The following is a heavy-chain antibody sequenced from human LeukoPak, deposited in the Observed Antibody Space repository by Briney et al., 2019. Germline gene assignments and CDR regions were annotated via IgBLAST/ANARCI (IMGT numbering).Heavy chain of an antibody. J-gene: IGHJ4*02. CDR1: GFTFRSYS. Sequence: GGSLRLSCAASGFTFRSYSMNWVRQAPGKGLEWVSSISSSSSYIYYADSVKGRFTISRDNAKNSLYLQMNSLRAEDTAVYYCARGSSAGFMDFDYWGQGTLVTVSS. CDR2: ISSSSSYI. V-gene: IGHV3-21*01. D-gene: IGHD6-25*01. CDR3: ARGSSAGFMDFDY.